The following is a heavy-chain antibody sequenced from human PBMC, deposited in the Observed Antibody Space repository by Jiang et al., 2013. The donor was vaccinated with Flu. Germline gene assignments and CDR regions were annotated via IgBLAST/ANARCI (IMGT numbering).Heavy chain of an antibody. CDR1: GFTFSSYA. Sequence: VQLVESGGGLVQPGGSLRLSCSASGFTFSSYAMHWVRQAPGKGLEYVSAISSNGGSTYYADSVKGRFTISRDNSKNTLYLQMSSLRAEDTAVYYCVKDRAPDIVVVVAAAGAFDIWGQGTSGHRLF. CDR3: VKDRAPDIVVVVAAAGAFDI. J-gene: IGHJ3*02. CDR2: ISSNGGST. V-gene: IGHV3-64D*08. D-gene: IGHD2-15*01.